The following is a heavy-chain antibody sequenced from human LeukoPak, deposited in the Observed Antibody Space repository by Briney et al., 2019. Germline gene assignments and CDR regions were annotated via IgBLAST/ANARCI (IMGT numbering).Heavy chain of an antibody. J-gene: IGHJ3*02. D-gene: IGHD3-10*01. Sequence: ASVKVSCKVSGYTLTELSMHWVRQAPGKGLEWMGGFDPEDGEPFYAQKFQGRVTMTEETSTDTVYMELSSLRSEDTAVYYCATPMPEGSAFDIWGQGTMVTVSS. CDR3: ATPMPEGSAFDI. CDR1: GYTLTELS. V-gene: IGHV1-24*01. CDR2: FDPEDGEP.